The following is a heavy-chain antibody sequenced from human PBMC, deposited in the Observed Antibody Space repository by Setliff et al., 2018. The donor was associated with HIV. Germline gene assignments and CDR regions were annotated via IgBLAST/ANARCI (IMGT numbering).Heavy chain of an antibody. J-gene: IGHJ4*02. D-gene: IGHD3-3*01. CDR1: GGSTTSGGYY. CDR3: AGFSYNFWVYRFDH. V-gene: IGHV4-31*03. Sequence: SETLSLTCSVSGGSTTSGGYYWSWIRQQPGKGLEYIGYIYYSGSTYYNPSLKSRVTMSIDTSTQQFFLNVTSVTAADTAVYYCAGFSYNFWVYRFDHWGQGALVTVSS. CDR2: IYYSGST.